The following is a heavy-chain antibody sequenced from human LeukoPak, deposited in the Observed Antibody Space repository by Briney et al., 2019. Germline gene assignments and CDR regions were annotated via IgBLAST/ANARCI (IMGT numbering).Heavy chain of an antibody. CDR1: GFTFSTYA. CDR3: AKAGGVVVIPDY. D-gene: IGHD3-22*01. V-gene: IGHV3-23*01. J-gene: IGHJ4*02. Sequence: GGSLRLSCAASGFTFSTYAMSWVRQAPGKGLEWVSAISGSGGSTYYADSVKGRFTISRDNSKNTLYLQMNSLRAEDTAVYYCAKAGGVVVIPDYWGQGTLVTVSS. CDR2: ISGSGGST.